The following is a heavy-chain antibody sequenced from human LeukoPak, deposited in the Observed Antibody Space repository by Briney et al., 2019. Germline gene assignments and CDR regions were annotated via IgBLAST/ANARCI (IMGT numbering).Heavy chain of an antibody. V-gene: IGHV1-2*02. CDR1: GYSFTGYY. CDR2: INPNSGGT. Sequence: ASVKVSFKASGYSFTGYYMHWVRQAPGQGLEWMGWINPNSGGTNYAQKFQGRVTMTRDTSISTAYMELSRLRSDDTAVYYCARARNYDILTGYYIFDYWGQGTLVTVSS. CDR3: ARARNYDILTGYYIFDY. J-gene: IGHJ4*02. D-gene: IGHD3-9*01.